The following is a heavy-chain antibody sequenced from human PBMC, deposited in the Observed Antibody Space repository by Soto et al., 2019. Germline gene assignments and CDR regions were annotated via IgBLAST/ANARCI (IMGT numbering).Heavy chain of an antibody. CDR2: ISAYNGNT. CDR3: ATVLLWFGDPKTYFDY. Sequence: GASVKVSCKASGYTFTSYGISWVRQAPGQGLEWMGWISAYNGNTNYAQKLQGRVTMTTDTSTSTAYMELRSLRSDDTAVYYCATVLLWFGDPKTYFDYWGQGTLVTVSS. J-gene: IGHJ4*02. D-gene: IGHD3-10*01. V-gene: IGHV1-18*01. CDR1: GYTFTSYG.